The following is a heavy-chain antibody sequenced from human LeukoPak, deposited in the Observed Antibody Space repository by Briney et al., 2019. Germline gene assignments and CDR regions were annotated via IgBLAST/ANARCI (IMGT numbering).Heavy chain of an antibody. CDR2: IYYSGST. V-gene: IGHV4-30-4*01. CDR1: GGSISSGDYY. CDR3: ARVVTFAVGGPDY. D-gene: IGHD3-16*01. J-gene: IGHJ4*02. Sequence: SETLSLTCTVSGGSISSGDYYWSWIRQPPGKGLEWIGYIYYSGSTYYNPSLKSRVTISVDTSKNQFSLKLSSVTAADTAVYYCARVVTFAVGGPDYWGQGTLVTVSS.